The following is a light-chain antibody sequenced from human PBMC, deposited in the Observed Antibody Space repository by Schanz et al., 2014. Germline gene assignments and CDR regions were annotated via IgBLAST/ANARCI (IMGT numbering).Light chain of an antibody. CDR1: GSDVGGYNY. V-gene: IGLV2-14*01. CDR2: DVH. CDR3: SSYTSSSTRV. J-gene: IGLJ2*01. Sequence: QSALTQPPSASGSPGQSVTISCTGTGSDVGGYNYVSWYQQHPGKAPKLMIYDVHNRPSGISNRFSGSKSGNTASLTISGLQAEDEADYYCSSYTSSSTRVFGGGTKLTVL.